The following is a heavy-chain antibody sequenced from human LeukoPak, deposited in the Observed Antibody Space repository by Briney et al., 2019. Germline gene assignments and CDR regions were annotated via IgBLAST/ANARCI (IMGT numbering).Heavy chain of an antibody. D-gene: IGHD1-26*01. CDR2: IYSVNTT. Sequence: GGSLRLSCAASGFTVSSNDMSWVRQTPGKGLEWVSLIYSVNTTSYADSVKGRFTISRDNSKNTLYLQMNSLRAEDTAVYYCARRMYGGYVDYWGQGTLVTVSS. CDR1: GFTVSSND. CDR3: ARRMYGGYVDY. J-gene: IGHJ4*02. V-gene: IGHV3-66*01.